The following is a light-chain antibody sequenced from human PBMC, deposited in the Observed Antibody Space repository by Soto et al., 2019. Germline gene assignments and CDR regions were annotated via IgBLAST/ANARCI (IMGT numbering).Light chain of an antibody. CDR2: DAS. V-gene: IGKV3D-20*02. CDR3: QQRSNLPWT. CDR1: QSVSNIY. J-gene: IGKJ1*01. Sequence: DIVLTQSPGTLTLSPGERDTISCRASQSVSNIYIAWYQQKPGQAPRVLIYDASNRATGIPVRFSGSGSGTDYTLTVSSLEPEDFAVYYCQQRSNLPWTFGHGTKVDIK.